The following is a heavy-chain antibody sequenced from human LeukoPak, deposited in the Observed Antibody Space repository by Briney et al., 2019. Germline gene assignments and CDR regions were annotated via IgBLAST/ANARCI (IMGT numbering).Heavy chain of an antibody. CDR2: ISSGGDTI. D-gene: IGHD6-19*01. V-gene: IGHV3-48*02. CDR3: ARDKVRVGVAAFGC. CDR1: GFTFNYYS. Sequence: GGSLRLSCAVSGFTFNYYSMKWVRQPPGKGLEWISYISSGGDTIFYPASVMGRFTISRDSAQNSLYLQMNSLGDEDTALYFCARDKVRVGVAAFGCWGQGTLVSVSS. J-gene: IGHJ4*02.